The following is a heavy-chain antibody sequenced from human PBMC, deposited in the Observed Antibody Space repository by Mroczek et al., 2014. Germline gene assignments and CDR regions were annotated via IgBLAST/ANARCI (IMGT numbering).Heavy chain of an antibody. V-gene: IGHV1-8*01. CDR1: GYTFTSYD. D-gene: IGHD6-13*01. CDR3: ARYLVVAAAGTSAYWYFDL. CDR2: MNPNSGNT. J-gene: IGHJ2*01. Sequence: GKKLGASVKVSCKASGYTFTSYDINWVRQATGQGLEWMGWMNPNSGNTGYAQKFQGRVTMTRNTSISTAYMELSSLRSEDTAVYYCARYLVVAAAGTSAYWYFDLWGPGTLVTVSS.